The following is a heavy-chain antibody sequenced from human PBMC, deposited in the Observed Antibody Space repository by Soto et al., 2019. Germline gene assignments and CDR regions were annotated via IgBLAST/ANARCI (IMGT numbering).Heavy chain of an antibody. J-gene: IGHJ4*02. CDR2: ISHSGST. Sequence: PSETLSLTCAVSGGSISSDYYSWSWIRQPPGKGLEWVGYISHSGSTSYNPSLKSRVTISVDRSKSQFFLKLRSVTAADTAVYYCTRTRPHMLPQYYFDYWGQGALVTVSS. CDR3: TRTRPHMLPQYYFDY. CDR1: GGSISSDYYS. V-gene: IGHV4-30-2*01. D-gene: IGHD3-10*02.